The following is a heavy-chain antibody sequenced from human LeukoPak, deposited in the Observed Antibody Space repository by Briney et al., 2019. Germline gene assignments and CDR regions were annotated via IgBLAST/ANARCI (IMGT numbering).Heavy chain of an antibody. V-gene: IGHV4-4*07. CDR2: IYTSGST. CDR1: GGSISSYY. Sequence: SETLSLTCTVSGGSISSYYWSWIRQPAGKGLEWIGRIYTSGSTNYNPSLKSRVTISVDRSKNQFSLKLSSVTAADTAVYYCARGAILGYCSSTSCYPYFDYWGQGTLVTVSS. D-gene: IGHD2-2*01. CDR3: ARGAILGYCSSTSCYPYFDY. J-gene: IGHJ4*02.